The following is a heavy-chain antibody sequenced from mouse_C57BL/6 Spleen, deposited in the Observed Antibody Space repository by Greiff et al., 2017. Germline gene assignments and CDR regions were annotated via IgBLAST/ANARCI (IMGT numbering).Heavy chain of an antibody. CDR3: ARRYSNLYYYAMDY. V-gene: IGHV5-17*01. CDR1: GFTFSDYG. D-gene: IGHD2-5*01. J-gene: IGHJ4*01. Sequence: EVQRVESGGGLVKPGGSLKLSCAASGFTFSDYGMHWVRQAPEKGLEWVAYISSGSSTIYSADTVKGRFTISRDNAKNTLFLQMTSLRSEDTAMYYCARRYSNLYYYAMDYWGQGTSVTVSS. CDR2: ISSGSSTI.